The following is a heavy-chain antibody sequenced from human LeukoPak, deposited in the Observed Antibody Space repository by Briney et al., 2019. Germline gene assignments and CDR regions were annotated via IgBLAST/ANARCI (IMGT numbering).Heavy chain of an antibody. Sequence: GGSLRLSCAASGFTFSSYWMSWVRQAPGKGLEWVANIKQDGSEKYYVDSVKGRFTISRDNAKNLLYLQMNSLRAEDTAVYYCAREIVYYYDSSGRNYWGQGTLVTVSS. CDR3: AREIVYYYDSSGRNY. J-gene: IGHJ4*02. CDR1: GFTFSSYW. V-gene: IGHV3-7*01. D-gene: IGHD3-22*01. CDR2: IKQDGSEK.